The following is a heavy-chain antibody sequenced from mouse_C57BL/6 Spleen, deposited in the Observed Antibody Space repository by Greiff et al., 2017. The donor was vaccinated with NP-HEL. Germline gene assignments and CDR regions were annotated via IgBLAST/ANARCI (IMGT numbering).Heavy chain of an antibody. CDR2: ISSGGSYT. J-gene: IGHJ2*01. Sequence: EVKLQESGGDLVKPGGSLKLSCAASGFTFSSYGMSWVRQTPDKRLEWVATISSGGSYTYYPDSVKGRFTISRDNAKNTLYLQMSSLKSEDTAMYYCARRDRDYWGQGTTLTVSS. V-gene: IGHV5-6*02. CDR1: GFTFSSYG. CDR3: ARRDRDY. D-gene: IGHD3-3*01.